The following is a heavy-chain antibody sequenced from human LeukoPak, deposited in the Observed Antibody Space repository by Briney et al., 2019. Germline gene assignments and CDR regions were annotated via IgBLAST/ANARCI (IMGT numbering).Heavy chain of an antibody. CDR3: ARDGEDGYSYGYGWFDP. J-gene: IGHJ5*02. V-gene: IGHV1-2*02. Sequence: ASVKVSCKASGYTFTGYYMHWVRQAPGQGLEWMGWINPNSGGTNYAQKFQGRVTMTRDTSISTAYMELSRLRSDDTAVYYCARDGEDGYSYGYGWFDPWRQGTLVTVSS. CDR1: GYTFTGYY. CDR2: INPNSGGT. D-gene: IGHD5-18*01.